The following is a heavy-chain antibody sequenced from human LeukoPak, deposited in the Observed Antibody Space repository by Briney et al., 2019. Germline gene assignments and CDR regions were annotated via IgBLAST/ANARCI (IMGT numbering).Heavy chain of an antibody. CDR1: GGTFSSYA. V-gene: IGHV1-69*04. CDR2: IIPIFGIA. Sequence: SVKVSCNASGGTFSSYAISWVRQAPGQGLEWMGRIIPIFGIANYAQKFQGRVTITADKSTSTAYMELSSLRSEDTAVYYCAREEGDYYDSSGYYLDYWGQGTLVTVSS. J-gene: IGHJ4*02. D-gene: IGHD3-22*01. CDR3: AREEGDYYDSSGYYLDY.